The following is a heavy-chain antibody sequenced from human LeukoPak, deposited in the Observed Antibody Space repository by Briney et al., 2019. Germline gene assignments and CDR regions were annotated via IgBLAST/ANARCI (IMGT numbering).Heavy chain of an antibody. CDR2: FYSGGSR. V-gene: IGHV3-53*01. CDR3: ARGTFYGGNSPFAFDI. D-gene: IGHD4-23*01. J-gene: IGHJ3*02. Sequence: GGSRRLSCAASGFTVSSNYMSWVRQAPGKGLEWVSVFYSGGSRYYADSVKGRLTISRDNSKNTLYFQMNSLRAEDTAVYYCARGTFYGGNSPFAFDIWGQGTMVTVSS. CDR1: GFTVSSNY.